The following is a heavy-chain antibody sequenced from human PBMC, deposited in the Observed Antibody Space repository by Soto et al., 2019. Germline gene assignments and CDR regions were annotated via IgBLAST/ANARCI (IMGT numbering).Heavy chain of an antibody. J-gene: IGHJ4*02. Sequence: EVQLVQSGAEVKKPGESLRISCKGSGYSFTSYWISWVRQMPGKGLEWMGRIDPSVSYTNYSPSFQGHVTISADKSISTACLQWSSLKASDTAMFYCARSHPRDSSSWYCWGQGTLVTVSS. CDR3: ARSHPRDSSSWYC. CDR1: GYSFTSYW. CDR2: IDPSVSYT. V-gene: IGHV5-10-1*01. D-gene: IGHD6-13*01.